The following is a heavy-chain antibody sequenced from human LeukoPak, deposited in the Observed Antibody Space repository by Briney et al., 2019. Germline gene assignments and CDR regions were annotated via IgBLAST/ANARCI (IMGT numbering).Heavy chain of an antibody. CDR3: AREVVVADY. CDR2: ISSGSSTI. V-gene: IGHV3-11*04. CDR1: GFTFSDYY. Sequence: GGSLRLSCAASGFTFSDYYMSWIRQAPGKGLEWASYISSGSSTIYYADSVKGRFTISRDSAKNSLYLQMNSLRAEDTAVYYCAREVVVADYWGQGTLVTVSS. J-gene: IGHJ4*02. D-gene: IGHD2-15*01.